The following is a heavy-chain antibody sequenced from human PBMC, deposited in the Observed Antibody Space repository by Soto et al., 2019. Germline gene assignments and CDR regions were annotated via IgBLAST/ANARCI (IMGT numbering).Heavy chain of an antibody. CDR3: AAVLYYYDSSGPPVY. CDR1: GFTFTSSA. D-gene: IGHD3-22*01. V-gene: IGHV1-58*01. Sequence: ASVKVSCKASGFTFTSSAVQWVRQARGQRLEWIGWIVVGSGNTNYAQKFQERVTITRDMSTSTAYMELSSLRSEDTAVYYCAAVLYYYDSSGPPVYWGQGTLVTVSS. CDR2: IVVGSGNT. J-gene: IGHJ4*02.